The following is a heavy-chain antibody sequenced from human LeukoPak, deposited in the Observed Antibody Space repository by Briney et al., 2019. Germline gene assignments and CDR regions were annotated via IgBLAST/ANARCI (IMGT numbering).Heavy chain of an antibody. CDR3: ARDPYSSSWDY. CDR2: IYYSGST. D-gene: IGHD6-13*01. J-gene: IGHJ4*02. Sequence: SETLSLTCTVSGGSISSSSYYWGWIRQPPGKGLEWIESIYYSGSTYYNPSLKSRVTISVDTSKNQFSLKLSSVTAADTAVYYCARDPYSSSWDYWGQGTLVTVSS. CDR1: GGSISSSSYY. V-gene: IGHV4-39*07.